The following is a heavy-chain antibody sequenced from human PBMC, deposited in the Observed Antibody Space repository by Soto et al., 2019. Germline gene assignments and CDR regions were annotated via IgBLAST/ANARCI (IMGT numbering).Heavy chain of an antibody. CDR1: GGSISITNYY. V-gene: IGHV4-39*01. J-gene: IGHJ4*02. CDR3: ARGSVAAAGTDFDY. CDR2: IYFRGST. D-gene: IGHD6-13*01. Sequence: SETLSLTCTVSGGSISITNYYWGWIRQPPGKGLEWIGNIYFRGSTYYSPSLKSRVTMSVDPSKNQFSLKLSSVTAADTAIYYCARGSVAAAGTDFDYWGQGTLVTVS.